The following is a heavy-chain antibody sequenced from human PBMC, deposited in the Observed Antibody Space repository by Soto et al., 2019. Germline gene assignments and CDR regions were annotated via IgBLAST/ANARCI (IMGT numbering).Heavy chain of an antibody. Sequence: EVQLVESGGGLVQPGGSLRLYCATSGFILSDCAMNWVRQAPGKGLAWVSYISSSSSVIDYADSVKGRFTVSRDNARNSLYLQMNSLRAEDTAVYYCARDLSWGSNWYYYMDVWGKGTTVTVSS. CDR3: ARDLSWGSNWYYYMDV. CDR1: GFILSDCA. J-gene: IGHJ6*03. D-gene: IGHD7-27*01. V-gene: IGHV3-48*01. CDR2: ISSSSSVI.